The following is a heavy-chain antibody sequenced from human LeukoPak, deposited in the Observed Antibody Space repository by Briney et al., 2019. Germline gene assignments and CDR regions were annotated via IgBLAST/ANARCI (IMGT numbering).Heavy chain of an antibody. CDR1: GGTFSSYT. CDR2: IIPILGIA. D-gene: IGHD2-2*01. Sequence: ASVKVSCKASGGTFSSYTISWVRQAPGQGLEWMGRIIPILGIANYAQKFQGRVTITAGKSTSTAYMELSSLRSEDTAVYYCAILREDCSSTSCLDYWGQGTLVTVSS. J-gene: IGHJ4*02. CDR3: AILREDCSSTSCLDY. V-gene: IGHV1-69*02.